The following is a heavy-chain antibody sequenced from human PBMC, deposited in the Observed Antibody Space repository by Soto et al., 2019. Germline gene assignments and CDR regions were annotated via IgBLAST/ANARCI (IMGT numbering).Heavy chain of an antibody. J-gene: IGHJ6*02. CDR3: AREGFSYGMDA. Sequence: SETLSLTCTVSGGSISSGDYYWSWIRQPPGKGLEWIGYIYYSGSTYYNPSLKSRVTISVDTSKNQFSLKLSSVTAADTAVYYCAREGFSYGMDAWGQGTTVTVSS. V-gene: IGHV4-30-4*01. CDR1: GGSISSGDYY. CDR2: IYYSGST.